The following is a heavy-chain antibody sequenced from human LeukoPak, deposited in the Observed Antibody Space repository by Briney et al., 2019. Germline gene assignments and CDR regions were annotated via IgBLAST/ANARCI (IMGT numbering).Heavy chain of an antibody. CDR2: INQDGSEK. V-gene: IGHV3-7*01. CDR3: ARDRVNYFDY. D-gene: IGHD3-10*01. Sequence: PGGSLRLSCAASGFTFSTYWMSWVRQAPGKGLEWVANINQDGSEKSYVDSVKGRFTISRDNAKKSLYLQMNSLRAEDTAVYYCARDRVNYFDYWGQGTLVTVPS. J-gene: IGHJ4*02. CDR1: GFTFSTYW.